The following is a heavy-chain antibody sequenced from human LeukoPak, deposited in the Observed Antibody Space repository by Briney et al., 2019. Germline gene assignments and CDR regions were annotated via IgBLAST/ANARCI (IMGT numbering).Heavy chain of an antibody. CDR3: AKGYGSGSYYPIDYFDY. CDR2: ISGSGGST. V-gene: IGHV3-23*01. CDR1: GFIFSSYA. J-gene: IGHJ4*02. D-gene: IGHD3-10*01. Sequence: PGGSLRLSCAASGFIFSSYAMSWVRQAPGKGLEWVSAISGSGGSTYYADSVKGRFTISRDNSKNTLYLQMNSLRAEDTAVYYCAKGYGSGSYYPIDYFDYWGQGTLVTVSS.